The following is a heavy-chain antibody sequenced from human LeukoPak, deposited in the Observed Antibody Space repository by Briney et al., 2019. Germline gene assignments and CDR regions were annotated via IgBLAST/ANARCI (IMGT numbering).Heavy chain of an antibody. V-gene: IGHV3-21*04. CDR1: GFTFSSYS. Sequence: GGSLRLSCAASGFTFSSYSMNWVRQAPGKGLEWVSSISSSSSYIYYADSVKGRFTISRDNAKNSLYLQMNSLRAEDTAVYFCAKGHGSNIYDYHGMDVWGQGTTVTVSS. CDR3: AKGHGSNIYDYHGMDV. J-gene: IGHJ6*02. D-gene: IGHD3-22*01. CDR2: ISSSSSYI.